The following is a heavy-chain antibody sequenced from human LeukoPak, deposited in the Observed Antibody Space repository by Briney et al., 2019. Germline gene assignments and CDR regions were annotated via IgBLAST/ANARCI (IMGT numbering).Heavy chain of an antibody. Sequence: PSETLSLTCTVSGGPISSYYWSWIRQPPGKGLEWIGYIYYSGSTNYNPSLKSRVTISVDTSKNQFSLRLSSVTAADTAVYYCAREGGYSGSYFDYWGQGTLVTVSS. D-gene: IGHD1-26*01. CDR3: AREGGYSGSYFDY. V-gene: IGHV4-59*01. J-gene: IGHJ4*02. CDR1: GGPISSYY. CDR2: IYYSGST.